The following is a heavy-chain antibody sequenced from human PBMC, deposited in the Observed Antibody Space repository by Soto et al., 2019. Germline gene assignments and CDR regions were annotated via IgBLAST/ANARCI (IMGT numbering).Heavy chain of an antibody. D-gene: IGHD3-10*01. J-gene: IGHJ5*02. CDR2: INHTGGT. CDR1: GDSLGSYY. Sequence: PSETLSLTCTVSGDSLGSYYWFWIRQPVGKGLEWIGEINHTGGTHYNPSLKSRVTMSVDTSKNQFSLRLSSVSAPDTAIYYCANLITVLDLLMPTFAPWGQGTRVTVS. CDR3: ANLITVLDLLMPTFAP. V-gene: IGHV4-34*01.